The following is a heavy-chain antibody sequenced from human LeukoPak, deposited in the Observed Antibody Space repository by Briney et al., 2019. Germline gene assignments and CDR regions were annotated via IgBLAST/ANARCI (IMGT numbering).Heavy chain of an antibody. CDR1: GYTFTGYA. D-gene: IGHD2-2*01. Sequence: ASVKVSCKASGYTFTGYAIHWVRQAPGQRLEWMGWINAGNGDTKYSQKFQGRVTITRDTSASTAYLELSSLRSEDTAAYYCARAGICTNCFLIGPVDWGQGTLVTVSS. CDR2: INAGNGDT. J-gene: IGHJ4*02. V-gene: IGHV1-3*01. CDR3: ARAGICTNCFLIGPVD.